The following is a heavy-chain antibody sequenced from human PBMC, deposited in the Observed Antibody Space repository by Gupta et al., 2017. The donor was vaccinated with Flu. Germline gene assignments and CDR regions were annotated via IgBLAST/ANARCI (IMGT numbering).Heavy chain of an antibody. Sequence: QVQLQQWGAGLLKPSETLSLTCAVYGGSFSGYYWSWIRQPPGKGLEWIGEINHSGSTNYNPSLKSRVTISVDTSKNQFSLKLSSVTAADTAVYYCARGIPSWFDPWVQGTLVTVSS. CDR3: ARGIPSWFDP. V-gene: IGHV4-34*01. CDR1: GGSFSGYY. J-gene: IGHJ5*02. CDR2: INHSGST. D-gene: IGHD2-21*01.